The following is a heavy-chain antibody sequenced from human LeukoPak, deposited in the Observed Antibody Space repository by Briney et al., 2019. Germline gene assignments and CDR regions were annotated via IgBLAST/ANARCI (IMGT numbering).Heavy chain of an antibody. J-gene: IGHJ4*02. Sequence: PGGSLRLSCAASGFTVSSNYMSWVRQAPGKGLEWVSVIYSGGSTYYADSVKGRFTISRDNSKNTLYLQMNSLRAEDTAVYYCARVGRHYYDSSGYYWVFDYWGQGTLVTVSS. D-gene: IGHD3-22*01. CDR2: IYSGGST. CDR3: ARVGRHYYDSSGYYWVFDY. V-gene: IGHV3-66*01. CDR1: GFTVSSNY.